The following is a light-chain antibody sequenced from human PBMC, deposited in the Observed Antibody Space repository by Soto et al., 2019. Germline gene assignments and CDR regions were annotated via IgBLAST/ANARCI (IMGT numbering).Light chain of an antibody. CDR1: QSVSSN. J-gene: IGKJ4*01. CDR2: GAS. V-gene: IGKV3-15*01. Sequence: EIVMTQSPATLSVSPGERATLSCRASQSVSSNLAWYQQKPGQAPRLLIYGASTRATGIPARFSGSGSGTDFTLTISSLQPEDFATYYCQQLNSYPLTFGGGTKVEIK. CDR3: QQLNSYPLT.